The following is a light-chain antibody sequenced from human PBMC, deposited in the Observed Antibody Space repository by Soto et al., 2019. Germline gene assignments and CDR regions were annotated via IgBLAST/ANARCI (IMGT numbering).Light chain of an antibody. Sequence: QSALTQPPSASGSPGHSVAISCTGTSSDVGGYNYVSWYQQHPNKAPKLLIYEVTKRPSGVPDRFSSSMSGNTAYLTISGLKDEDEADYYCSSYAGSKTLLFGGGTKVTVL. CDR2: EVT. CDR3: SSYAGSKTLL. CDR1: SSDVGGYNY. J-gene: IGLJ2*01. V-gene: IGLV2-8*01.